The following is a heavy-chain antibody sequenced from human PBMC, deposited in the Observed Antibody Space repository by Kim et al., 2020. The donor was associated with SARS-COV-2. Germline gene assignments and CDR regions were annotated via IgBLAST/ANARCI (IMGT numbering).Heavy chain of an antibody. CDR1: GGSISGHY. CDR3: AKGGECSSTNCQNWFYP. J-gene: IGHJ5*02. D-gene: IGHD2-2*01. Sequence: SETLSLTCAVSGGSISGHYWTWIRQPPGKGLEWVGHMYYSGSTNYNPSIKSRVTISIDTYRNKFSLTLTSVTAADTAIYYCAKGGECSSTNCQNWFYPWGDGKLGTVSS. V-gene: IGHV4-59*11. CDR2: MYYSGST.